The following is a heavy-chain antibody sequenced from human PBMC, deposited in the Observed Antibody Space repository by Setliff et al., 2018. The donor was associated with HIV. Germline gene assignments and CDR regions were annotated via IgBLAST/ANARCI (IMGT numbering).Heavy chain of an antibody. D-gene: IGHD3-22*01. CDR2: IYPGDSHT. V-gene: IGHV5-51*01. Sequence: PGESLKISCKGSGYYFTTFWIAWVRQMPGKGLEWMGFIYPGDSHTTYSPPFQGQVTISVDTSVSTAYLQWSSLKASDTAMYYCAKELAASGLGYFDSWGRGILVTVSS. CDR1: GYYFTTFW. J-gene: IGHJ4*02. CDR3: AKELAASGLGYFDS.